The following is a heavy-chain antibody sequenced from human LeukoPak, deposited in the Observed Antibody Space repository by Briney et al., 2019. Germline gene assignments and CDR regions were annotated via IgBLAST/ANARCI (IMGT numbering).Heavy chain of an antibody. CDR2: MNPNSGNT. J-gene: IGHJ6*03. V-gene: IGHV1-8*01. CDR3: ARGFVGEDLYYYYYMDV. CDR1: GYTFTSYD. Sequence: ASVTVSCKASGYTFTSYDINWVRQATGQGLEWMGWMNPNSGNTGYAQKFQGRVTMTRNTSISTAYMELSSLRSEDTAVYYCARGFVGEDLYYYYYMDVWGKGTTVTVSS. D-gene: IGHD3-16*01.